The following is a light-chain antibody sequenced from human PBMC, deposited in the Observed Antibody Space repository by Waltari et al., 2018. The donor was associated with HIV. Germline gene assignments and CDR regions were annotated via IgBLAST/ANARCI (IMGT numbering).Light chain of an antibody. J-gene: IGLJ2*01. CDR2: VFS. V-gene: IGLV2-23*02. CDR3: CAYAGSTTYVI. Sequence: QSALPPPAHVSWSAGQSINLSSTGTRSDAWGYNLVPWYQQHPGKAPKLRIYVFSKRPSGVSNRFSGSKSGNTASLTISGLQAEDEADYYCCAYAGSTTYVIFGGGTKLTVL. CDR1: RSDAWGYNL.